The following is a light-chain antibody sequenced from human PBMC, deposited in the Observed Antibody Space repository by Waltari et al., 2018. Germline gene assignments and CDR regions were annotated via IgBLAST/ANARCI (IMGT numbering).Light chain of an antibody. J-gene: IGLJ3*02. CDR3: CSYAGSWV. V-gene: IGLV2-11*01. CDR2: VVT. Sequence: QSALTQPRSVSGSPGQSVTISCTGIGSDVGDFKYVSWYQQHPGKAPKLVIYVVTQPPSGVPDRFSGSRSGYSASLTVSGLQGEDEADYYCCSYAGSWVFGGGTKLTVL. CDR1: GSDVGDFKY.